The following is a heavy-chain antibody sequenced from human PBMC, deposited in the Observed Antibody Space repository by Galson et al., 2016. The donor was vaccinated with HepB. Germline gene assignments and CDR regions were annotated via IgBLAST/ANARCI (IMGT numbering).Heavy chain of an antibody. CDR1: GFNFKKYA. V-gene: IGHV3-30*18. CDR3: AKVNASGRDDF. Sequence: SLRLSCAASGFNFKKYAMHWIRQAPGKGLEWVAVISDDGSDKHYADSVKGRFTNSRDKSKNTLYLQMNSLRRDDTAVYSCAKVNASGRDDFWGQGTLVTASS. D-gene: IGHD6-19*01. J-gene: IGHJ4*02. CDR2: ISDDGSDK.